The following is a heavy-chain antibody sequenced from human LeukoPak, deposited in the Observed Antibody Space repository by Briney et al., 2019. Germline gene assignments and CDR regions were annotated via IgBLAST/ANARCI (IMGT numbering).Heavy chain of an antibody. CDR3: ARARQWFPSGYYFDY. CDR1: GGSFSSYY. CDR2: IYYSGST. Sequence: SETLSLTCTVSGGSFSSYYWSWIRQPPGKGLEWIGYIYYSGSTNYNPSLKSRVTISVDTSKNQFSLKLSSVTAADTAVYYCARARQWFPSGYYFDYWGQGTLVTVSS. D-gene: IGHD3-22*01. V-gene: IGHV4-59*01. J-gene: IGHJ4*02.